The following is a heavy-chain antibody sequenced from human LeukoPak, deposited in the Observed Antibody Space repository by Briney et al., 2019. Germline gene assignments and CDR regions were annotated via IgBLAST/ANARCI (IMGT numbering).Heavy chain of an antibody. V-gene: IGHV1-2*02. Sequence: GASVKVSCKASGYTFTSYYMHWVRQAPGQGLEWMGWINPNSGGTNYAQKFQGRVTMTRDTSISTAYMELSRLRSDDTAVYYCAGQFTSSPGAPDYWGQGTLVTVSS. CDR1: GYTFTSYY. CDR2: INPNSGGT. J-gene: IGHJ4*02. CDR3: AGQFTSSPGAPDY. D-gene: IGHD2-2*01.